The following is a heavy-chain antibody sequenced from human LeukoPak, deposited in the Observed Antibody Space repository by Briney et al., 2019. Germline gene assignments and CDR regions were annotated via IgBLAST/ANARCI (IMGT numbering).Heavy chain of an antibody. CDR2: ISSSGSTI. CDR1: GFTFSSYE. CDR3: ARDERADGSGSYNWDY. Sequence: GGSLRLSCAASGFTFSSYEMNWVRQAPGKGLEWVSYISSSGSTIYYADSVKGRFTISRDNAKNSLYLQMNSLRAEDTAVYYCARDERADGSGSYNWDYWGQGTLVTVSS. D-gene: IGHD3-10*01. V-gene: IGHV3-48*03. J-gene: IGHJ4*02.